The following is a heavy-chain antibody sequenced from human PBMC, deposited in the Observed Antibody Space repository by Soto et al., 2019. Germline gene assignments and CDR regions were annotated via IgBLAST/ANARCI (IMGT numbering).Heavy chain of an antibody. CDR2: ISGSDGST. CDR1: GFTFSSYA. V-gene: IGHV3-23*01. CDR3: ARRSSSWYFDY. D-gene: IGHD6-13*01. Sequence: EVQLLESGGSLVQPGGSLRLSFAASGFTFSSYAMNWVRQAPGKGLEWVSVISGSDGSTYYADSVKGRFTISRDNSKNTLNLQMNSLRAEDTAVYYCARRSSSWYFDYWGQGTLVSVSS. J-gene: IGHJ4*02.